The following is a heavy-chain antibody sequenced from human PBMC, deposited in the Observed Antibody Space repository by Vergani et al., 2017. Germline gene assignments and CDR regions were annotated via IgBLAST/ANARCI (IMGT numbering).Heavy chain of an antibody. CDR3: ARHDWSTHWFDP. CDR1: GGSISSSSYY. D-gene: IGHD3-9*01. J-gene: IGHJ5*02. V-gene: IGHV4-39*01. CDR2: IYYSGST. Sequence: QLQLQESGPGLVKPSETLSLTCTVSGGSISSSSYYWGWIRQPPGKGPEWIGSIYYSGSTYYNPSLKSRVTISVDTSKNQFSLKLSSVTAADTAVYYCARHDWSTHWFDPWGQGTLVTVSS.